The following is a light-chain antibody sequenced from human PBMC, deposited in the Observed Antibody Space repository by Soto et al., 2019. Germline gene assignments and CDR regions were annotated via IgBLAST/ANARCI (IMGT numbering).Light chain of an antibody. CDR2: DXS. CDR1: DSVIRNF. V-gene: IGKV3-20*01. CDR3: QQCGSAPWT. Sequence: IVLTQSAGTLALSPRERATHSXRDSDSVIRNFLAWYQQKPGXAPRVXXADXSSRATGSPDRFSGGGSGTDFTLTISRLDPEDFSVYYFQQCGSAPWTVGQGTKVDIK. J-gene: IGKJ1*01.